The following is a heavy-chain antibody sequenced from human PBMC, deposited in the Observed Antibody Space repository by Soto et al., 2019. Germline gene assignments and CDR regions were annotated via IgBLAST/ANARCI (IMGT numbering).Heavy chain of an antibody. D-gene: IGHD3-22*01. CDR2: ISWNSDDI. J-gene: IGHJ4*02. CDR1: GFTFQDFA. Sequence: PGVSLRLSCRASGFTFQDFAMHWVRQAPGKGLEWVSAISWNSDDIGYAASVKGRFTISRDNAKNSLYLQMSSLRAEDSAMYFCARGQYYDSSPFDYWGQGALVTVSS. V-gene: IGHV3-9*01. CDR3: ARGQYYDSSPFDY.